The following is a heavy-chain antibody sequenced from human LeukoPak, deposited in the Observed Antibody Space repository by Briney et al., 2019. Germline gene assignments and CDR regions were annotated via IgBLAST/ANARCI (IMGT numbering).Heavy chain of an antibody. CDR2: IYTSGST. D-gene: IGHD5-12*01. CDR3: TRDRSGYDDAFDI. V-gene: IGHV4-4*07. J-gene: IGHJ3*02. CDR1: GGSISSYY. Sequence: SETLSLTCTVSGGSISSYYWSWIRQPAGKGLEWIGRIYTSGSTNYNPSLKGRVTMSVDTSKNQFSLKLSSVTAADTAVYYCTRDRSGYDDAFDIWGQGTMVTVSS.